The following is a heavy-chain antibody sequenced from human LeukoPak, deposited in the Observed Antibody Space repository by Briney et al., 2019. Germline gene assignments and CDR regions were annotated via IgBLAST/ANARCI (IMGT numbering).Heavy chain of an antibody. J-gene: IGHJ4*02. Sequence: ASVKVSCKASGGTFSSYAISWVRQAPGQGLEWMGGIIPIFGTANYAQKFQGRVTITADESTSTAYMELSSLRSEDTAVYYCARRDGYNYFPPDYWGQGTLVTVSS. CDR2: IIPIFGTA. V-gene: IGHV1-69*13. CDR1: GGTFSSYA. D-gene: IGHD5-24*01. CDR3: ARRDGYNYFPPDY.